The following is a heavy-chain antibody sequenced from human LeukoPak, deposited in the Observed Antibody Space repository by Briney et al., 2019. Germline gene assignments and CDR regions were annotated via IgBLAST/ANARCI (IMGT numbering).Heavy chain of an antibody. V-gene: IGHV3-48*04. CDR2: ISSSSSTI. CDR1: GFTFSSYS. J-gene: IGHJ6*04. D-gene: IGHD6-13*01. CDR3: ASSLSPARGSSRSLDV. Sequence: GGSLRLSCAASGFTFSSYSMNWVRQAPGKGLEWVSYISSSSSTIYYADSVKGRFTISRDNAKNSLYLQMNSLRAEDTAVYYCASSLSPARGSSRSLDVWGKGTTVTVSS.